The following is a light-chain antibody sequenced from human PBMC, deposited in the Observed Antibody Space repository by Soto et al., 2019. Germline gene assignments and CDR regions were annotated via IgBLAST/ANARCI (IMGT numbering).Light chain of an antibody. CDR3: SSYTSSSSWV. CDR1: NSDVGSYNL. CDR2: EGS. V-gene: IGLV2-14*02. Sequence: QSALTQPASVSGSPGQSITISCTGTNSDVGSYNLVSWYQHHPGKAPKLMIYEGSKRPSGVSNRFSGSKSGNTASLTISGLQAEDEADYYCSSYTSSSSWVFGGGTKLTVL. J-gene: IGLJ3*02.